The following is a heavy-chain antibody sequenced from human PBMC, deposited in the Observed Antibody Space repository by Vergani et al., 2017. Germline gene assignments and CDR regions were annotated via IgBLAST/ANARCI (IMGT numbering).Heavy chain of an antibody. Sequence: QVQLQESGPGLVKPSETLSLTCTVSGGSVSSANYYWSWIRQPPGKGLEWIGEINHSGSTNYNPSLKSRVTISVDTSKNQFSLKLSSVTAADTAVYYCARGGYYYGSGSYYIKYSNRNTHTSDWFDPWGQGTLVTVSS. CDR1: GGSVSSANYY. CDR2: INHSGST. CDR3: ARGGYYYGSGSYYIKYSNRNTHTSDWFDP. D-gene: IGHD3-10*01. V-gene: IGHV4-61*01. J-gene: IGHJ5*02.